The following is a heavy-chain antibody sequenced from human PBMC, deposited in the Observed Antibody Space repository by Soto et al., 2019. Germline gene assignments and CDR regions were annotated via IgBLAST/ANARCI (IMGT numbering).Heavy chain of an antibody. Sequence: PGGSLRLSCAASGFTFNTYSMNWVRQAPGKGLGWVSYISGSSSSIYYADSVKGRFTTSRDNAKNSLYLQMNSLRAEDTAVYYCAADKLGYCSDGRCYRPGYFENWGQGTPVTVSS. J-gene: IGHJ4*02. V-gene: IGHV3-48*01. CDR1: GFTFNTYS. CDR2: ISGSSSSI. D-gene: IGHD2-15*01. CDR3: AADKLGYCSDGRCYRPGYFEN.